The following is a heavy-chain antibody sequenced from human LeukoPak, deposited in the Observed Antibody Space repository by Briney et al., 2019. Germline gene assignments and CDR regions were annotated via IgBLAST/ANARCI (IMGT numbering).Heavy chain of an antibody. CDR3: AKEPREYCSSTSCPNWFGS. CDR2: ISASGGTT. Sequence: GGSLRLSCAASGFTFNNYAMSWVRQAPGKGLEWVSAISASGGTTYYADSVKGRFTISRDNSENTLFLQMNSLRAEDTAVYYCAKEPREYCSSTSCPNWFGSWGQGTLVTVSS. J-gene: IGHJ5*01. V-gene: IGHV3-23*01. D-gene: IGHD2-2*01. CDR1: GFTFNNYA.